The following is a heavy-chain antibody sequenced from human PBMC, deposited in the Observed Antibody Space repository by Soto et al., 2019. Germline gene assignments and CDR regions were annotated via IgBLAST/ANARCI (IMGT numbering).Heavy chain of an antibody. CDR2: IYHSGAT. D-gene: IGHD2-15*01. V-gene: IGHV4-4*02. CDR3: ARDSRYCNDGGCSIMRDAFDV. Sequence: QAQLQESGPGLVRPSGTLSLTCTVSRFSVTNNKYWSWVRQSPGKALEWIGDIYHSGATYYNPSLRARVSISMHKSNTKISLTLSSATAADTAVYYCARDSRYCNDGGCSIMRDAFDVWGQGTLVTVSS. J-gene: IGHJ3*01. CDR1: RFSVTNNKY.